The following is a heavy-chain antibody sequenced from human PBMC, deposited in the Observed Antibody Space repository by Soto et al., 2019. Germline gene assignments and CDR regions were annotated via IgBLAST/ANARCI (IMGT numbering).Heavy chain of an antibody. V-gene: IGHV1-2*04. J-gene: IGHJ6*02. CDR1: GYTFTGYY. D-gene: IGHD3-16*01. CDR3: ARDLGAGEDGYYYYGMDV. Sequence: ASVKDSFQASGYTFTGYYMHWVRQAPGQGLEWMGWIKHNSGGTNYAQKLQGWVTMTRDTSISTAYMELSRLRSDDTAVYYCARDLGAGEDGYYYYGMDVWGQGTTVTVSS. CDR2: IKHNSGGT.